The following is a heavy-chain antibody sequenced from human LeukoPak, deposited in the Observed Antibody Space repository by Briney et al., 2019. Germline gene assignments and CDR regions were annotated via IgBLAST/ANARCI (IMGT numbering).Heavy chain of an antibody. CDR2: IRNKANTYTT. V-gene: IGHV3-72*01. CDR3: ARRRGSGGVDY. D-gene: IGHD3-10*01. Sequence: GGSLRLSCAASGFIFSDYYLDWVGQAPGKGLEWVGRIRNKANTYTTEYAASVKGRFTISRDDSKNSLYLQMNSLKSEDTAVYYCARRRGSGGVDYWGQGTLVTVSS. CDR1: GFIFSDYY. J-gene: IGHJ4*02.